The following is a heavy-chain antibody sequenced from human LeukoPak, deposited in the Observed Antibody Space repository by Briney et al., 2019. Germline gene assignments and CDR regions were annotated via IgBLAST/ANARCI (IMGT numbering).Heavy chain of an antibody. J-gene: IGHJ6*02. CDR2: ISSSTSYI. V-gene: IGHV3-21*04. CDR3: AKDLYYYDSSRGGMDV. D-gene: IGHD3-22*01. Sequence: GGSLRLSCAASGLTFSSYSMNWIRQAPGKGLEWVSSISSSTSYIYYADSVKGRFTISRDNAKNSLYLQMNSLRAEDTALYYCAKDLYYYDSSRGGMDVWGQGTTVTVSS. CDR1: GLTFSSYS.